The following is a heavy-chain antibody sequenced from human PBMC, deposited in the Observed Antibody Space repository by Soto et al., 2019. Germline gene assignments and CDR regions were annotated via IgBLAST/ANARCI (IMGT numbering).Heavy chain of an antibody. D-gene: IGHD2-15*01. CDR3: ARVYCSGGSCNFGMDV. CDR2: IIPILGIA. CDR1: GGTFSSYT. V-gene: IGHV1-69*02. Sequence: QVQLVQSGAEVKKPGSSVKVSCKASGGTFSSYTISWVRQAPGQGLEWMGRIIPILGIANYAQKFQGRVTIPADKSKSTAYMELSSLRSEDTAVYYCARVYCSGGSCNFGMDVWGKGTTVTVSS. J-gene: IGHJ6*03.